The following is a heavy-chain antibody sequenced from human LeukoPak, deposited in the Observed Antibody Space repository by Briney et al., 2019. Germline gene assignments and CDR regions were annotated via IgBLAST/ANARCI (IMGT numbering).Heavy chain of an antibody. D-gene: IGHD2-8*01. V-gene: IGHV3-30-3*01. CDR3: ARDRREPNGVCYNVWRLYPTS. Sequence: PGGSLRLSCAASGFTFSSYAMHWVRQAPGKGLEWVAVISYDGSNKYYADSVKGRFTISRDNSKNTLYLQMNSLRAEDTAVYYCARDRREPNGVCYNVWRLYPTSWGQGTLVTVSS. CDR2: ISYDGSNK. J-gene: IGHJ4*02. CDR1: GFTFSSYA.